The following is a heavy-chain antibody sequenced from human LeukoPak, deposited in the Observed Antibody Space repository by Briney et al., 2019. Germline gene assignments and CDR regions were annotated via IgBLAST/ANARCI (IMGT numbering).Heavy chain of an antibody. V-gene: IGHV3-21*01. CDR2: IRSSSSYI. CDR3: ATLWFGEDHGWSFDY. CDR1: GFTFSSYA. D-gene: IGHD3-10*01. Sequence: PGGSLRLSCAASGFTFSSYAMSWVRQAPGKGLEWVSSIRSSSSYIYYADSVKGRFTISRDNAKNSLYLQMNSLRAEDTAVYYCATLWFGEDHGWSFDYWGQGTLVTVSS. J-gene: IGHJ4*02.